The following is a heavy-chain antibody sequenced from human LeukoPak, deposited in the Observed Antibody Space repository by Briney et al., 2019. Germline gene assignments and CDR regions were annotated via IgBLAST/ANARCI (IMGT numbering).Heavy chain of an antibody. CDR3: ARADYYYYMDV. V-gene: IGHV3-48*03. CDR1: GFTFSGYE. Sequence: GGSLRLSCAASGFTFSGYEMNWVRQAPGKGLEWVSYISSSGSTIYYADSVKGRFTISRDNAKNSLYLQMNSLRAEDTAVYYCARADYYYYMDVWGKGTTVTVSS. J-gene: IGHJ6*03. CDR2: ISSSGSTI.